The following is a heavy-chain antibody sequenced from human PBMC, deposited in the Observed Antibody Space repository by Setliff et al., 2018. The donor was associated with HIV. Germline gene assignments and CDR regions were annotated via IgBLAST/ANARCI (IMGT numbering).Heavy chain of an antibody. D-gene: IGHD3-16*01. CDR3: ARGWGGQDSNYYGMDV. CDR2: INPGGGTI. J-gene: IGHJ6*02. V-gene: IGHV1-46*01. CDR1: GYTFTSYY. Sequence: ASVKVSCKASGYTFTSYYMHWVRQAPGQGLEWMGVINPGGGTIRYEQKFQGRVTMTRDTSTSTVYVELSSLRSEDTAMYYCARGWGGQDSNYYGMDVWGQGTTVTVSS.